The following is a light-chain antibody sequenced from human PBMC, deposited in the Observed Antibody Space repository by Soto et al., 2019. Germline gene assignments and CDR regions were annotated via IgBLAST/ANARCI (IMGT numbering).Light chain of an antibody. V-gene: IGKV3-15*01. Sequence: EIVMTQSPATLSVSPGERATLSCRVSQSVSSNIAWYQQKPGQAPRLLIYGASTRATGISARFSGSGSGTEFTLTISSLQSEDFAVYYCQQYNNWPLTFGGGTKVEIK. CDR1: QSVSSN. J-gene: IGKJ4*01. CDR3: QQYNNWPLT. CDR2: GAS.